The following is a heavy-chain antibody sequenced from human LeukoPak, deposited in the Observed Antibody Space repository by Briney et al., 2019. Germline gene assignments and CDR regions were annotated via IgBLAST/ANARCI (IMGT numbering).Heavy chain of an antibody. V-gene: IGHV4-61*02. Sequence: PSETLSLTCTVSGGSISSGSYYWSWIRQPAGKGLEWIGRIYTSGSTNYNPSLKSRVTISVDTSKNQFSLKLSSVTAADTAVYYCARGHTYYDILTGYYALDFDYWGQGTLVTVSS. CDR2: IYTSGST. CDR1: GGSISSGSYY. CDR3: ARGHTYYDILTGYYALDFDY. D-gene: IGHD3-9*01. J-gene: IGHJ4*02.